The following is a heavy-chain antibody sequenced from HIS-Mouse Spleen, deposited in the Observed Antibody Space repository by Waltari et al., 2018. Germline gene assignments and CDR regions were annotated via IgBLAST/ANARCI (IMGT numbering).Heavy chain of an antibody. CDR2: RSYDGSNK. V-gene: IGHV3-30*18. J-gene: IGHJ4*02. CDR1: GFTFSSYG. Sequence: QVQLVESGGGVVQPGRSLRLSCAASGFTFSSYGMHWVRQAPGKGLELVAVRSYDGSNKYYADSVKGRFTISRDNSKNTLYLQMNSLRAEDTAVYYCAKDKHHAFDYWGQGTLVTVSS. CDR3: AKDKHHAFDY.